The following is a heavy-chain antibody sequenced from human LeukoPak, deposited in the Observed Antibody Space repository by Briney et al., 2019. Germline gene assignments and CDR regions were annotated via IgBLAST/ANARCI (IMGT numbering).Heavy chain of an antibody. CDR3: ARDGRQGELLL. D-gene: IGHD1-26*01. J-gene: IGHJ4*02. V-gene: IGHV1-46*01. CDR2: INPSGGST. Sequence: ASVKVSCKASGYTFTSNYMHWVRQAPGQGLEWMGIINPSGGSTSYAQKFQGRVTMTRDTSTSTVYMELSSLRSEDTAVYYCARDGRQGELLLWGQGTLVTVSS. CDR1: GYTFTSNY.